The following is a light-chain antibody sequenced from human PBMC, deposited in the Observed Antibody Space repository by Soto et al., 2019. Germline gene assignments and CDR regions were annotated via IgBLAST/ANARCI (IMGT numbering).Light chain of an antibody. V-gene: IGKV1-33*01. CDR3: QQYDNLPIT. CDR2: DAS. J-gene: IGKJ4*01. CDR1: QDISNY. Sequence: DIQMTQSPSSLSASVGDRVTITCQASQDISNYLNWYQQKPGKAPKLLIYDASNLETGVPSRFTGSGSGTDFTFNISSLQPEDIATYYCQQYDNLPITFGGGPKV.